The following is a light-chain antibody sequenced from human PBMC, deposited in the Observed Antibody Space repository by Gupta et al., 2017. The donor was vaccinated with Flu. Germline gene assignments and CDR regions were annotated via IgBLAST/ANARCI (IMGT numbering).Light chain of an antibody. CDR2: AAS. Sequence: IRMTQSPSSFSASTGDRVTITCRASQDIINNLAWYQQKPGKSPKLLIYAASTLQSGVPSRFSGNGSGTEFTLTISCLQSEDFAAYYCQQEDNCPSTFGRGTKVEIK. CDR3: QQEDNCPST. V-gene: IGKV1-8*01. J-gene: IGKJ2*02. CDR1: QDIINN.